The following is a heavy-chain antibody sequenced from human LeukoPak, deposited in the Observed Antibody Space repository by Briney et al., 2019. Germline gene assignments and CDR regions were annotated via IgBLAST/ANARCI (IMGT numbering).Heavy chain of an antibody. V-gene: IGHV3-23*01. CDR3: GKDRFYGSGSPDHYMDV. J-gene: IGHJ6*03. CDR1: GFSFSSYA. D-gene: IGHD3-10*01. Sequence: PGGSLRLSCVLSGFSFSSYATSWVRQAPGKGLEWVSAISGSGDITYFADSVQGRFTGSRDSSKSTVYLQMNSLRAEDTAVYYCGKDRFYGSGSPDHYMDVWGKGTTVTVSS. CDR2: ISGSGDIT.